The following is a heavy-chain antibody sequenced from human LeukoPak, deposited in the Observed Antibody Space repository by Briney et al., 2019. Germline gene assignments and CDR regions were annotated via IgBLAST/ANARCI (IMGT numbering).Heavy chain of an antibody. Sequence: SETLSLTCTVSGGSISSGSYYWSWIRQPPGKGLEWIGEINHSGSTNYNPSLKSRVTISVDTSKNQFSLKLSSVTAADTAVYYCARGSYGYIDQWGQGLLVTVSS. D-gene: IGHD3-16*01. CDR3: ARGSYGYIDQ. CDR1: GGSISSGSYY. CDR2: INHSGST. J-gene: IGHJ4*02. V-gene: IGHV4-39*07.